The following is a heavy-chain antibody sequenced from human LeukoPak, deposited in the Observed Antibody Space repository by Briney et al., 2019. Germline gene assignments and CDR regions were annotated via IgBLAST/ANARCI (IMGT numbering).Heavy chain of an antibody. CDR3: SAAFNGDSVFDY. D-gene: IGHD4-17*01. J-gene: IGHJ4*02. V-gene: IGHV4-31*02. CDR2: ISYSGAI. Sequence: SETLSLTCTASGGSVTSNGYFWSWLRHLPGKGLEWIGCISYSGAIYYNPSLRSRLTISLDTSKNQFSLRLTSVTAADTAVYFCSAAFNGDSVFDYWGQGALVTVSS. CDR1: GGSVTSNGYF.